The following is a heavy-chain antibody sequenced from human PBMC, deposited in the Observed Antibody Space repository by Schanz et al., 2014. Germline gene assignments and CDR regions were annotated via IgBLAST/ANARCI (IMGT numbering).Heavy chain of an antibody. CDR3: ARGIGGYGANNYFDY. Sequence: QIQLVQSGPEVKKPGATVKVSCKASGYIFINSGISWVRQAPGQGLEWVGWISVYNHNKEYDQKFQGRVTMTTDTSTSTAYMELSSLRSEDTAVYSCARGIGGYGANNYFDYWGQGTLVTVSS. D-gene: IGHD5-12*01. V-gene: IGHV1-18*01. CDR1: GYIFINSG. J-gene: IGHJ4*02. CDR2: ISVYNHNK.